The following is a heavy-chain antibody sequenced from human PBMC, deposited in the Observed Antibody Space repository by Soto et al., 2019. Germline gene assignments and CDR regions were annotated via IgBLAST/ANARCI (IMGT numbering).Heavy chain of an antibody. V-gene: IGHV1-69*01. CDR1: GGTFSSYA. CDR3: ATSLLSGRKGDY. J-gene: IGHJ4*02. Sequence: QVQLVQSGAEVQKPASSVKVSCKASGGTFSSYAISWVRQAPGQGREWMGGIIPIFGTANYAQKLQGRVTIPADETTSTAYMELRSPRSEDTAVYYCATSLLSGRKGDYWGQGTLVTVSS. D-gene: IGHD1-26*01. CDR2: IIPIFGTA.